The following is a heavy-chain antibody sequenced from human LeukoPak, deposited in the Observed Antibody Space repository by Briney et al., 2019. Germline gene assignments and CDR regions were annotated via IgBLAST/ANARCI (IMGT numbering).Heavy chain of an antibody. Sequence: GGSLRLSCAASGFTVSSNYMSWVRQALGKGLEWVSVIYSGGSTYYADSVKGRFTISRDNFKNTLYLQMNSLRAEDTAVYYCARVGYDILTGTFDYWGQGTLVTVSS. V-gene: IGHV3-53*01. CDR3: ARVGYDILTGTFDY. J-gene: IGHJ4*02. D-gene: IGHD3-9*01. CDR2: IYSGGST. CDR1: GFTVSSNY.